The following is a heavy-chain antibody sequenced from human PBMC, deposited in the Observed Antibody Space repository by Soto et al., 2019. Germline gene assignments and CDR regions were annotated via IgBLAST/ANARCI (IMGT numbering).Heavy chain of an antibody. CDR3: ANHPNVHYGDPSAY. CDR1: GFTFSSYA. Sequence: PGGSLRLSCAASGFTFSSYAMSWVRQAPGKGLEWVSAISGSGGSTYYADSVKGRFTISRDNSKNTLYLQMNSLRAEDTAVYYTANHPNVHYGDPSAYWGQGTLVTVSS. D-gene: IGHD4-17*01. V-gene: IGHV3-23*01. CDR2: ISGSGGST. J-gene: IGHJ4*02.